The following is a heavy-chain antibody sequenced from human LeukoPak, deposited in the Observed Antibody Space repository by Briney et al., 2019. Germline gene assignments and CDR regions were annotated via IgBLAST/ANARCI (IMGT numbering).Heavy chain of an antibody. CDR3: AKEGEVVAASGYDYYGMDV. CDR1: GFIFSNYA. J-gene: IGHJ6*02. V-gene: IGHV3-23*01. CDR2: ISGSGGST. Sequence: SGGSLRLSCAASGFIFSNYAMSWVRQTPGKGLEWVSAISGSGGSTYYADSVKGRFTISRDNSKNTLYLQMNSLRAEDTAVYYCAKEGEVVAASGYDYYGMDVWGQGTTVTVSS. D-gene: IGHD2-15*01.